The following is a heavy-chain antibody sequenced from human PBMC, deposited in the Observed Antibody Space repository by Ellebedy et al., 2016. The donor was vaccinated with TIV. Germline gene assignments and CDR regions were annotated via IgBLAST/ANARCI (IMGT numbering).Heavy chain of an antibody. CDR2: IYYSGNA. CDR3: ARSDLLWFGELSQFDY. V-gene: IGHV4-39*01. Sequence: MPSETLSLTCTVSGGSISSSSYYWGWTRQPPGKGLDWIGSIYYSGNAYYNPSLKSPVTISVDTSKNQFSLKLSSVTAADTAVYYCARSDLLWFGELSQFDYWGQGTLVTVSS. D-gene: IGHD3-10*01. J-gene: IGHJ4*02. CDR1: GGSISSSSYY.